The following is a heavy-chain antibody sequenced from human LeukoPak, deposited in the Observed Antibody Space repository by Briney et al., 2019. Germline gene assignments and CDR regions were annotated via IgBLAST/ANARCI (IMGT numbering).Heavy chain of an antibody. D-gene: IGHD3-3*01. CDR3: ASRAIYFDY. CDR1: GCTFSVYW. CDR2: MKHDGSEK. V-gene: IGHV3-7*01. J-gene: IGHJ4*02. Sequence: GGSLRLSCAASGCTFSVYWMSWVRQAPGKGLEWVASMKHDGSEKYYVDSVKGRFTISRDNAKNSLYLQMNSLRAEDTAVYYCASRAIYFDYWGQGTLVTVSS.